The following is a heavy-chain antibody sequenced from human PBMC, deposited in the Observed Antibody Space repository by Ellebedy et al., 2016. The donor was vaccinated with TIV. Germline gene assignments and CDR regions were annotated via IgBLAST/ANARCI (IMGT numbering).Heavy chain of an antibody. CDR3: AKDWTTWTLTPRVYFDH. Sequence: PGGSLRLSCAASGFPFSDYAMTWVRQAPRKGLEWVSTISGSRGTTYYADSVKGRFTISRDNSKNTLDRQMNNLRAEDTAVYYCAKDWTTWTLTPRVYFDHWGQGTLVTVSS. CDR1: GFPFSDYA. CDR2: ISGSRGTT. J-gene: IGHJ4*02. V-gene: IGHV3-23*01. D-gene: IGHD3/OR15-3a*01.